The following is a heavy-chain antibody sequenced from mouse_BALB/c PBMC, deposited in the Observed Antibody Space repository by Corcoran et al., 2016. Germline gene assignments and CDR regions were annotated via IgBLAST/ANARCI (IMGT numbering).Heavy chain of an antibody. Sequence: EVLLQQSGPELVKPGASVKIPCKASGYTFTDYHMDWVKQSHGKSLEWIGDINHNNGGTIHNQKFKGKATLTVDKSSSTAYMELRSLTSEDTAVDYCSRRDYYGSSPFDYWCQGTTLTVSS. D-gene: IGHD1-1*01. CDR3: SRRDYYGSSPFDY. CDR2: INHNNGGT. J-gene: IGHJ2*01. CDR1: GYTFTDYH. V-gene: IGHV1-18*01.